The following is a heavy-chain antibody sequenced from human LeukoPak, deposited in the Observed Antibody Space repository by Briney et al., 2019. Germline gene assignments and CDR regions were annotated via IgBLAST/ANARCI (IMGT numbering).Heavy chain of an antibody. CDR1: GYTSTSYY. Sequence: ASVKVSCKASGYTSTSYYMHWVRQAPGQGLEWMGIINPSGGSTSYAQRFQGRVTMTRDTSTSTVYMELSSLRSEDTAVYYCARGGYYYDSSGYYLSGYWGQGTLVTVSS. D-gene: IGHD3-22*01. J-gene: IGHJ4*02. V-gene: IGHV1-46*01. CDR2: INPSGGST. CDR3: ARGGYYYDSSGYYLSGY.